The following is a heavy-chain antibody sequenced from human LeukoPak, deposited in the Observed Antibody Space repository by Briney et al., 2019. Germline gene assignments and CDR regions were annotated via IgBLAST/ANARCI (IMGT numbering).Heavy chain of an antibody. J-gene: IGHJ3*02. Sequence: GGSLRLSCAASGFTFSSYGMHWVRQAPGKGLEWVAFIRYDGSNKYYADSVKGRFTISRDNSKNTLYLQMNSLRAEDTAVYYCAKDFGKILPLDAFDIWGQGTMVTVSS. CDR2: IRYDGSNK. D-gene: IGHD3-10*01. V-gene: IGHV3-30*02. CDR1: GFTFSSYG. CDR3: AKDFGKILPLDAFDI.